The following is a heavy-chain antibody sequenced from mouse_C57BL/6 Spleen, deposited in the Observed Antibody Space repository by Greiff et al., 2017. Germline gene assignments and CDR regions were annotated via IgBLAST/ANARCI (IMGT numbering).Heavy chain of an antibody. CDR3: ARFDTTEVADY. Sequence: QVQLQQSGAELVRPGSSVKLSCKASGYTFTSYWMHWVKQRPIQGLEWIGNIDPSDSETHYNQKIKDKATLTVDKSPSTAYMQLSSLTSEVSAVYCCARFDTTEVADYWGQGTTLTVSS. CDR1: GYTFTSYW. D-gene: IGHD1-1*01. CDR2: IDPSDSET. V-gene: IGHV1-52*01. J-gene: IGHJ2*01.